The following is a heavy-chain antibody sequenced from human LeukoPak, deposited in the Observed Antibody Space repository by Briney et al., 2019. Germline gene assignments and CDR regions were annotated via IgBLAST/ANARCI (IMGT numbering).Heavy chain of an antibody. CDR2: ISYDGSNK. CDR3: ARALEIQLWLPLFFDY. CDR1: GFTFSNYA. D-gene: IGHD5-18*01. Sequence: PGGSLRLSCAASGFTFSNYAMHWVRQAPGKGLEWVAVISYDGSNKYYADSVKGRFTISRDNSKNTLYLQMNSLRAEDTAVYYCARALEIQLWLPLFFDYWGQGTLVTVSS. J-gene: IGHJ4*02. V-gene: IGHV3-30*04.